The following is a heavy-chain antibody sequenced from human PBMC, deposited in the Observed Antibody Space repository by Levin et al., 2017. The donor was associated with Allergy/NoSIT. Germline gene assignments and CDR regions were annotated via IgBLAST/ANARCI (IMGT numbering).Heavy chain of an antibody. CDR1: GYSFSDYW. CDR2: IDPSDSYT. J-gene: IGHJ4*02. CDR3: AKSLAYSSSTVESDY. D-gene: IGHD6-6*01. Sequence: NLGESLKISCEGSGYSFSDYWITWVRQVPGRGLEWMGKIDPSDSYTNYNPSFRGHVTISADKSISTAYLQWRSLKASDTAMYYCAKSLAYSSSTVESDYWGQGSLVTVSS. V-gene: IGHV5-10-1*01.